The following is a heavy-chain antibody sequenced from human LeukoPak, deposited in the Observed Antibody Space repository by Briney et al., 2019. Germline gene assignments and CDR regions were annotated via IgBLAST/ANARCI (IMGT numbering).Heavy chain of an antibody. J-gene: IGHJ5*02. D-gene: IGHD2-15*01. CDR2: IYTSGST. CDR3: ARDYCSGGSCYGPGGWFDP. CDR1: GGSISSYY. V-gene: IGHV4-4*07. Sequence: SETLSLTCTVSGGSISSYYWSWIRQPAGKGLEWIGRIYTSGSTNYNPSLKSRVTMSVDTSKNQFSLKLSSVTAADTAVYYCARDYCSGGSCYGPGGWFDPWGQGTLVTVSS.